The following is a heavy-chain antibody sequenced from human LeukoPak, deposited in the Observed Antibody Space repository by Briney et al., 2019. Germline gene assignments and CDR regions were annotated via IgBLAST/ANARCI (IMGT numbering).Heavy chain of an antibody. CDR1: GYTFTSYG. D-gene: IGHD3-10*01. CDR2: ISAYNGNT. V-gene: IGHV1-18*01. Sequence: ASVKVSCKASGYTFTSYGISWVRQAPGQGLEWMGWISAYNGNTNYAQKLQGRVTMTTDTSTSTAYMELRSLRSDDTAVYYCARDRKGSGSYYYNYYYMDVWGKGTTVTVSS. J-gene: IGHJ6*03. CDR3: ARDRKGSGSYYYNYYYMDV.